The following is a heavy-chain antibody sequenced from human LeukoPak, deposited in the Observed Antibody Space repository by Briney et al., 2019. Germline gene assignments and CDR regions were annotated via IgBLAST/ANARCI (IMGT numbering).Heavy chain of an antibody. J-gene: IGHJ6*01. V-gene: IGHV3-23*01. Sequence: GGSLRLSCAASGFTFSGFAMSWVRRTPGEGLEWVSGISGSGDNTLYADSVKGQFTISRDNSKNTLYLEMNSLRAEDTAIYYCAKMKGHPLPKYYMDVWGQGTTVTVSS. CDR3: AKMKGHPLPKYYMDV. D-gene: IGHD1-26*01. CDR2: ISGSGDNT. CDR1: GFTFSGFA.